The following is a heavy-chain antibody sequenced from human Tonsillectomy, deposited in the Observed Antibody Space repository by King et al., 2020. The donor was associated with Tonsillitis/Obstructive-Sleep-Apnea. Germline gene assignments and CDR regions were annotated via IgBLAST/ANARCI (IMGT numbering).Heavy chain of an antibody. J-gene: IGHJ6*02. V-gene: IGHV1-24*01. CDR2: FDPEDGET. CDR3: ARYCSSTSCYGLYGMDV. CDR1: GYTLTELS. D-gene: IGHD2-2*01. Sequence: QLVQSGAEVKKPGASVKVSCKVSGYTLTELSMHWVRQAPGKGLEWMGGFDPEDGETIYAQKFQGRVTMTEDTSTNTAYMELCSLRSEDTAVYYCARYCSSTSCYGLYGMDVWGQGTTVTVSS.